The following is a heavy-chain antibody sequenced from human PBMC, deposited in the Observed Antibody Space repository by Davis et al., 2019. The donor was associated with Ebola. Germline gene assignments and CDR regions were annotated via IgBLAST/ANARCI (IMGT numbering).Heavy chain of an antibody. D-gene: IGHD3-10*01. CDR3: ARGRGSDYFSHAIDL. Sequence: PGGSLRLSCAASGFTFSSYAMHWVRQAPGKGLEWVAVISYDGSNKYYADSVKGRFTISRDNSKNTLYLQMNSLRAEDTAVYYCARGRGSDYFSHAIDLWGRGTLVTVSS. V-gene: IGHV3-30*14. CDR2: ISYDGSNK. CDR1: GFTFSSYA. J-gene: IGHJ2*01.